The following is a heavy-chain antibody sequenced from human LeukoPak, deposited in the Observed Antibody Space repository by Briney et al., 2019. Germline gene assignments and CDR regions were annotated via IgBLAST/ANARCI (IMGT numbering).Heavy chain of an antibody. CDR2: ISSSSGTM. D-gene: IGHD1-14*01. Sequence: PGGSLRLSCAASGFTFSSYSMNWVRRAPGKGLEWVSCISSSSGTMYYADSVKGRFTISRDNANNSLYLQMNSLRAEDTAVYYCASARITRTADAFDIWGQGTMVTVSS. J-gene: IGHJ3*02. V-gene: IGHV3-48*04. CDR1: GFTFSSYS. CDR3: ASARITRTADAFDI.